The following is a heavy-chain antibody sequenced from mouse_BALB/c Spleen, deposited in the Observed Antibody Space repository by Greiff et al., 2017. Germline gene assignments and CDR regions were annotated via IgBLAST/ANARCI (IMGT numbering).Heavy chain of an antibody. CDR3: TREFAY. CDR1: GYTFTDYE. Sequence: VQLQQSGAELVRPGASVTLSCKASGYTFTDYEMHWVKQTPVHGLEWIGAIDPETGGTAYNQKFKGKATLTADKSSSTAYMELRSLTSEDSAVYYCTREFAYWGQGTLVTVSA. V-gene: IGHV1-15*01. CDR2: IDPETGGT. J-gene: IGHJ3*01.